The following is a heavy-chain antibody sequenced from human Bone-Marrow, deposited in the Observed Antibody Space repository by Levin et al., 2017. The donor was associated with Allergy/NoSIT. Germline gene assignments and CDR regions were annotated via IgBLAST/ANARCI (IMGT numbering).Heavy chain of an antibody. CDR1: GFTFNSYP. J-gene: IGHJ6*02. D-gene: IGHD3-16*01. CDR2: ISGSGSST. CDR3: AKYATFGDYFYYGMDV. V-gene: IGHV3-23*01. Sequence: GALRLSCAASGFTFNSYPMSWVRQAPGKGLDSVSGISGSGSSTFHADSVKGRFTISRDNSKNTLYLQMNSLRAEDTAIYYCAKYATFGDYFYYGMDVWGQGTTVTVSS.